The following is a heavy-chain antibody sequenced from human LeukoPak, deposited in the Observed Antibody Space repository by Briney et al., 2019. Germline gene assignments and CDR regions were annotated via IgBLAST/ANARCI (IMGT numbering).Heavy chain of an antibody. CDR2: ISSSGSTI. Sequence: GGSLRLSCAASGFTFSSYEMNWVRQAPGKGLEWVSYISSSGSTIYYADSVKGRFTISRDNAKNSLYLQMNSLRAEDTAVYYCARDLIIAVAGIPDHWGQGTLVTVSS. J-gene: IGHJ4*02. D-gene: IGHD6-19*01. CDR3: ARDLIIAVAGIPDH. CDR1: GFTFSSYE. V-gene: IGHV3-48*03.